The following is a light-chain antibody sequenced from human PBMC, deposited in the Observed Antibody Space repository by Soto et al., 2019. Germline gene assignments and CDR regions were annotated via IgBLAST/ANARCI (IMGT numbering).Light chain of an antibody. Sequence: EIVLTQSPVTLSLSPCERATLSCRASQSVRNDLGWYHQKPGQAPRLLIYDASNRATGIPARFSGSGSGTGFTLTISSVEPEDFGIYYCQQRRNWPITFGQGTRLEIK. V-gene: IGKV3-11*01. J-gene: IGKJ5*01. CDR3: QQRRNWPIT. CDR2: DAS. CDR1: QSVRND.